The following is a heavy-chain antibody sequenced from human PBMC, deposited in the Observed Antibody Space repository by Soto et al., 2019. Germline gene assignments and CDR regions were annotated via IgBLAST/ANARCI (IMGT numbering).Heavy chain of an antibody. CDR2: IIPILGIA. V-gene: IGHV1-69*02. Sequence: SVKVSCKASGGTFSSYTISWVRQAPGQGLEWMGRIIPILGIANYAQKFQGRVTITADKSTSTAYMELSSLRSEDTAVYYCASRYCSSTSCPTYYYYYMDVWGKGTTVTVSS. D-gene: IGHD2-2*01. CDR1: GGTFSSYT. CDR3: ASRYCSSTSCPTYYYYYMDV. J-gene: IGHJ6*03.